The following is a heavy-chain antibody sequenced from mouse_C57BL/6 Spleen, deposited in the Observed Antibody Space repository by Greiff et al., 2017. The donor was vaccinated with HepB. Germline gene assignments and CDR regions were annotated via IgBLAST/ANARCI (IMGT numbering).Heavy chain of an antibody. D-gene: IGHD1-1*01. CDR2: IDPEDGET. J-gene: IGHJ3*01. CDR3: ARTSLLLRAFAY. Sequence: EVKLMESGAELVKPGASVKLSCTASGFNIKDYYMHWVKQRTEQGLEWIGRIDPEDGETKYAPKFQGKATITADTSSNTAYLQLSSLTSEDTAVYYCARTSLLLRAFAYWGQGTLVTVSA. V-gene: IGHV14-2*01. CDR1: GFNIKDYY.